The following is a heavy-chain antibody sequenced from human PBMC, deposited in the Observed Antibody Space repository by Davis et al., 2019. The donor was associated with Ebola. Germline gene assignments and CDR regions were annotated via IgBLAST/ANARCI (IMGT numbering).Heavy chain of an antibody. V-gene: IGHV3-7*03. CDR2: IKQDGSEK. D-gene: IGHD3-3*01. J-gene: IGHJ4*02. CDR3: AGSGYYFY. Sequence: GGSLRLSCAASGFIFNSYWMTWVRQAPGKGLEWVANIKQDGSEKYYVDSVKGRFTISRDNAKNSLYLQMNSLRAEDTAVYYCAGSGYYFYWGQGTLVTVSS. CDR1: GFIFNSYW.